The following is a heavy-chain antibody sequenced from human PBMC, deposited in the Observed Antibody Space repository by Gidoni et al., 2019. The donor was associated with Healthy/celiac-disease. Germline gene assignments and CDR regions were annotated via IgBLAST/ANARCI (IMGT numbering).Heavy chain of an antibody. V-gene: IGHV3-30*18. D-gene: IGHD2-21*02. CDR1: GFTFRSYG. J-gene: IGHJ4*02. CDR3: AKSHIVVVTATPFDY. CDR2: ISNDGSNK. Sequence: QVQLVESGGGVVQPGSSLRRSCAASGFTFRSYGMHGVRQAPGKGLEWVAVISNDGSNKYYADSVKGRFTISRDNSKNTLYLQMNSLRAEDTAVYYCAKSHIVVVTATPFDYWGQGTLVTVSS.